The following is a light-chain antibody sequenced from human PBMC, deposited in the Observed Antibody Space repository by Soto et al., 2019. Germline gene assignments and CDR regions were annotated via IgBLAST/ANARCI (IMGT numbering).Light chain of an antibody. CDR2: EVS. CDR1: SSDVGGYNF. Sequence: QAVVTQPASVSGSPGQSITISCTGTSSDVGGYNFVSWYQQQSGKAPKLMIHEVSNRPSGVSNRFSGSKSGNTASLTISGLQAEDEADYYCSSFTRSRAYVFGIGTKLTVL. V-gene: IGLV2-14*01. CDR3: SSFTRSRAYV. J-gene: IGLJ1*01.